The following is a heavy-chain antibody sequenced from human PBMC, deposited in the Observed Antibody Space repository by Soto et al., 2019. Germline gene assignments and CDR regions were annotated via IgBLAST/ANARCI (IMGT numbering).Heavy chain of an antibody. V-gene: IGHV1-8*01. D-gene: IGHD6-19*01. CDR2: MNPNSGNT. J-gene: IGHJ6*02. CDR3: ARGSSGWGLYYYYYYGMDV. CDR1: GYTFTSYY. Sequence: ASVNVSCKSSGYTFTSYYINWVRQATGQGLEWMGWMNPNSGNTGYAQKFQGRVTMTRNTSISTAYMELSSLRSEDTAVYYCARGSSGWGLYYYYYYGMDVWGQGTTVTVSS.